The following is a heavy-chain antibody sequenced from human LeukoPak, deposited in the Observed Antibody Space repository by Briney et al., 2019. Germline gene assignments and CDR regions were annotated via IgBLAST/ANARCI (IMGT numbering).Heavy chain of an antibody. CDR2: ISYDGGNK. V-gene: IGHV3-30*04. CDR3: ARGGITIFGVVITRQHFDY. Sequence: GRSLRLSCAASGFTFSSYAMHWVRQAPGKGLEGVAVISYDGGNKYYADSVKGRFTISRDNSKNTMYMQMNSLRSEDMAVYYCARGGITIFGVVITRQHFDYWGQGTLVTVSS. J-gene: IGHJ4*02. CDR1: GFTFSSYA. D-gene: IGHD3-3*01.